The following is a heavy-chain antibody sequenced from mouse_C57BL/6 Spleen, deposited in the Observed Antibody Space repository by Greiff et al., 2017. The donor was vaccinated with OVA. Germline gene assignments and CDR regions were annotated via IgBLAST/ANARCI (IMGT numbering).Heavy chain of an antibody. CDR3: ARADLGIPLRWYFDV. J-gene: IGHJ1*03. D-gene: IGHD1-1*02. V-gene: IGHV1-64*01. Sequence: QVQLQQPGAELVKPGASVKLSCKASGYTFTSYWMHWVKQRPGQGLEWIGMIHPNSGSTNYNEKFKSKATLTVDKSSSTAYMQLSSLTSEDSAVYYCARADLGIPLRWYFDVWGTGTTVTVSS. CDR2: IHPNSGST. CDR1: GYTFTSYW.